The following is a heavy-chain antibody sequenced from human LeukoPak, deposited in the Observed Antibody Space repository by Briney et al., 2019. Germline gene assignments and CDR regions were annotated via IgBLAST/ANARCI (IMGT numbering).Heavy chain of an antibody. CDR2: ISSSGSYI. CDR3: ARRYSTLFDY. J-gene: IGHJ4*02. D-gene: IGHD5-12*01. V-gene: IGHV3-21*04. Sequence: GGSLRLSRAASGFTFSSYSMNWVRQAPGKGLEWVSSISSSGSYIYYADSVKGRFTISRDNAKNSLYLQMNSLRAEDTAVYYCARRYSTLFDYWGQGTLVTVSS. CDR1: GFTFSSYS.